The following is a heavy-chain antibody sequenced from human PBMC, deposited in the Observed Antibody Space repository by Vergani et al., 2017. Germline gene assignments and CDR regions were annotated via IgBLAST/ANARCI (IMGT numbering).Heavy chain of an antibody. D-gene: IGHD2-2*01. V-gene: IGHV1-69*12. J-gene: IGHJ5*02. CDR1: GGTFSSYA. CDR2: IIPIFGTA. CDR3: ARWGYCSSTSCYRGDLSFDP. Sequence: QVQQVQSGAEVKKPGSSVKVSCKASGGTFSSYAISWVRQAPGQGLEWMGGIIPIFGTANYAQKFQGRVTITADESTSTAYMELSSLRSEDTAVYYCARWGYCSSTSCYRGDLSFDPWGQGTLVTVSS.